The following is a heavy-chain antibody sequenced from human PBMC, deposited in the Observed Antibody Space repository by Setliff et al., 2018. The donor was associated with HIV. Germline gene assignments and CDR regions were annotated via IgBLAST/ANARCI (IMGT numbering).Heavy chain of an antibody. D-gene: IGHD3-10*01. Sequence: SETLSLTCTVSGDSITTNDYYWGWIRQPPGKGLEWIGIIHDNGRTYFDPSPQSRVTISVDMSKTQFSLKLRSVTASDTAVYYCARGLWFGGSYWFDPWGQGTLVTVSS. J-gene: IGHJ5*02. V-gene: IGHV4-39*01. CDR2: IHDNGRT. CDR3: ARGLWFGGSYWFDP. CDR1: GDSITTNDYY.